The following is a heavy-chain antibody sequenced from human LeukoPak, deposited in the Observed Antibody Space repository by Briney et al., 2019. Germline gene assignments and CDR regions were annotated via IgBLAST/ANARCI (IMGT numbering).Heavy chain of an antibody. CDR3: ARGDKFSGDY. Sequence: PGGSLRLSCAASGFTFSTYWMSWVRQAPGKGLEWVANIHQGGNEKYYVDSVKGRFTIAKDNAKTYLDLRMIRLQAAATAVYYCARGDKFSGDYWGQGTLVTVS. J-gene: IGHJ4*02. D-gene: IGHD2-15*01. V-gene: IGHV3-7*04. CDR2: IHQGGNEK. CDR1: GFTFSTYW.